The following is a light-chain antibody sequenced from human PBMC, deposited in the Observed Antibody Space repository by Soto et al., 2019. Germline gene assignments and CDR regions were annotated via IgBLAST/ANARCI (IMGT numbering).Light chain of an antibody. V-gene: IGLV2-14*01. CDR2: DVT. Sequence: QSALTQPASVSGSPGQSITISCTGTSSGVGGYNYVSWYQQHPGKAPKLMIYDVTNRPSGVSYRFSGSKSGNTASLTISGLQAEDEADYYCSSYTSSSTRVFGGGTKLTVL. J-gene: IGLJ2*01. CDR3: SSYTSSSTRV. CDR1: SSGVGGYNY.